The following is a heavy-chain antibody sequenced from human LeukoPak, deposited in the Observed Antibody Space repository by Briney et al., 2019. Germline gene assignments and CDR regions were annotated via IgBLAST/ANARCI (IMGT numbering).Heavy chain of an antibody. CDR3: ARDTRIFGVVRGTDY. V-gene: IGHV3-7*01. CDR2: IKQDGSEK. Sequence: GGSLRLSCAASGFTFSSYRMSWVRQAPGKGLEWVANIKQDGSEKYYVDSVKGRFTISRDNAKNSLYLQMNSLRAEDTAVYYCARDTRIFGVVRGTDYWGQGTLVTVSS. CDR1: GFTFSSYR. J-gene: IGHJ4*02. D-gene: IGHD3-3*01.